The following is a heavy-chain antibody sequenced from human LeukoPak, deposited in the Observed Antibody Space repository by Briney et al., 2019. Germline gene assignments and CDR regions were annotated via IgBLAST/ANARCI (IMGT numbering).Heavy chain of an antibody. CDR2: IYYSGST. CDR3: ARRDGYNSYYFDY. Sequence: SETLSLTCTVSGGSISTYYWSWIRQPPGKGLEWIGYIYYSGSTNYNPSLKSRVTISVDTSKNQSSLKLSSVTAADTAVYYCARRDGYNSYYFDYWGQGTPVTVSS. V-gene: IGHV4-59*01. CDR1: GGSISTYY. J-gene: IGHJ4*02. D-gene: IGHD5-24*01.